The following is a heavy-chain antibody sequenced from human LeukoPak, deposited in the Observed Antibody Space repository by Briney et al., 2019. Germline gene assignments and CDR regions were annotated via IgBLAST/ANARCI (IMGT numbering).Heavy chain of an antibody. J-gene: IGHJ4*02. Sequence: GSLRLSCAASGFTFSSYWMSWIRQPPGKGLEWIGRFQSSGSTNYNPSLKSRVTISVDTSKNQFSLRLTSVTAADTAVYYCTRGGSGSYSTFDYWGQGTLVTVSS. V-gene: IGHV4-4*08. CDR2: FQSSGST. CDR1: GFTFSSYW. CDR3: TRGGSGSYSTFDY. D-gene: IGHD3-10*01.